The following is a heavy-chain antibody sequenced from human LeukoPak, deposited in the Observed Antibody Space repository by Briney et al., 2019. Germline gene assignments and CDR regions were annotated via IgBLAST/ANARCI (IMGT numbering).Heavy chain of an antibody. CDR1: GFTFSSYS. Sequence: GGSLRLSCAASGFTFSSYSMNWVRQAPGKGLEWVSSISSSSSYIYYADSVKGRSTISRDNSKNTLYLQMNSLRAEDTAVYYCARGSLLWFGYYFDYWGQGTLATVSS. CDR2: ISSSSSYI. J-gene: IGHJ4*02. V-gene: IGHV3-21*01. CDR3: ARGSLLWFGYYFDY. D-gene: IGHD3-10*01.